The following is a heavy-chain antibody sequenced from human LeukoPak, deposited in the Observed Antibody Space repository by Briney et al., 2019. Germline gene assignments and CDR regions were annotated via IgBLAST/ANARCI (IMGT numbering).Heavy chain of an antibody. D-gene: IGHD6-19*01. Sequence: GGSLRLSCAASGFTFSSYSMDWVRQAPGKGLEWVSSISSSSSYIYYADSVKGRFTISGDNAKNSLYLQMNSLRAEDTAVYYCARDRSDRLAVDGTSAFDYWGQGTLVTVSS. J-gene: IGHJ4*02. CDR1: GFTFSSYS. CDR2: ISSSSSYI. V-gene: IGHV3-21*01. CDR3: ARDRSDRLAVDGTSAFDY.